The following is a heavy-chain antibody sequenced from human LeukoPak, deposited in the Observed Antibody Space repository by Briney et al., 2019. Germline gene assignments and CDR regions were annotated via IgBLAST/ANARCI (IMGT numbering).Heavy chain of an antibody. J-gene: IGHJ5*02. CDR1: GCSISSYY. Sequence: KSSETLSLTCTVSGCSISSYYWSWIRQPAGKGLEWIGRIYTSGSTNYNPSLKSRVTMSVDTYKNQFSLKLSSVTAADTAVYYCAREAAGISWFDPWGQGTLVTVSS. CDR3: AREAAGISWFDP. D-gene: IGHD3-3*02. V-gene: IGHV4-4*07. CDR2: IYTSGST.